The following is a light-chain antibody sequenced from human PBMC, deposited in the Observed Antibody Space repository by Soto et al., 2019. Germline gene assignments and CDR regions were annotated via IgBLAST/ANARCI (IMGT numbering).Light chain of an antibody. CDR3: CSYAGGSNVV. V-gene: IGLV2-23*01. J-gene: IGLJ2*01. Sequence: QSALTQPASVSGSPGQSITISCTGTSSDVGSYKFVSWYQQHPGKAPKLMIYEGSKRPSGVSNRFSGSKSGNTASLTISGLQAEDEADYYCCSYAGGSNVVFGGGTKVTVL. CDR2: EGS. CDR1: SSDVGSYKF.